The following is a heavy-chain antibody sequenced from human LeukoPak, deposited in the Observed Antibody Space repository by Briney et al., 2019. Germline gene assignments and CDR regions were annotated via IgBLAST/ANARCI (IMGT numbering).Heavy chain of an antibody. CDR3: ARARFDLGPPAMGRHNFFDP. Sequence: ASVKVSCKASGYAFTSYGISWVRQAPGQGLEWMGWISAYNGNTNYAQKLQGRDTMTTDTSTSTAYMELSRLRSDDTAVYYCARARFDLGPPAMGRHNFFDPWGQGTLVTVSS. CDR2: ISAYNGNT. D-gene: IGHD2-2*01. J-gene: IGHJ5*02. V-gene: IGHV1-18*01. CDR1: GYAFTSYG.